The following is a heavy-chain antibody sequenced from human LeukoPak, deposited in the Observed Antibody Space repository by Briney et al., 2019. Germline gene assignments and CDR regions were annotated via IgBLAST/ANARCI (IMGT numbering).Heavy chain of an antibody. Sequence: SETLSLTCTVSGGSISSYYWSWSRHPPREGLEWVGYIYYSGSVNYNPSLKRRVTIPVDTSKNQYSLKLISVIAADTTVDYCAGAKGLEYWSSTSCGFQHWGQGTLVTVSS. V-gene: IGHV4-59*01. CDR3: AGAKGLEYWSSTSCGFQH. D-gene: IGHD2-2*01. CDR2: IYYSGSV. J-gene: IGHJ1*01. CDR1: GGSISSYY.